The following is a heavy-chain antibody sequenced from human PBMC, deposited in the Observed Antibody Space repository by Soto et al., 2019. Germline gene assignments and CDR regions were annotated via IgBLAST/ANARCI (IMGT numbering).Heavy chain of an antibody. D-gene: IGHD2-15*01. CDR1: GYTFTSYG. CDR2: ISAYNGNT. Sequence: QVQLVQSGAEVKKPGASVKVSCKASGYTFTSYGISWVRQAPGQGLEWMGWISAYNGNTNYAQKLQGRVTMTTDTSTSTAYMELRSLRSDDTAVYYCATTPPFYCSGGSCDPGWFDPWGQGTLVTVSS. V-gene: IGHV1-18*01. CDR3: ATTPPFYCSGGSCDPGWFDP. J-gene: IGHJ5*02.